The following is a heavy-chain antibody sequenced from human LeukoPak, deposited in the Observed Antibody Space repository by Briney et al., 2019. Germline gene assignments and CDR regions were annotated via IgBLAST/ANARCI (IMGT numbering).Heavy chain of an antibody. CDR2: VRGYNHNT. CDR3: ARGGGRDSGRENDY. CDR1: GYTFTRYG. J-gene: IGHJ4*02. Sequence: ASVKVSCKASGYTFTRYGVSWVRQAPGQGLEWVGWVRGYNHNTNYAHKLQGRVTMTTDTSTSTAYMELRSLTSDDTAMYYCARGGGRDSGRENDYWGQGTLVTVSS. V-gene: IGHV1-18*01. D-gene: IGHD1-26*01.